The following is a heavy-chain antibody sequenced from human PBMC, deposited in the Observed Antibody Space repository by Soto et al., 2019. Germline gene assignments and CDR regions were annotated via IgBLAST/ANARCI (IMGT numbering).Heavy chain of an antibody. D-gene: IGHD1-26*01. CDR1: GDSVSSNSAA. CDR2: TYYRSKWYN. CDR3: ARGSYGARTYYYYYYMDV. V-gene: IGHV6-1*01. J-gene: IGHJ6*03. Sequence: SQTLSLTCAISGDSVSSNSAAWNWIRQSPSRGLEWLGRTYYRSKWYNDYAVSVKSRITINPDTSKNQFSLQLNSATPEDTAVYYCARGSYGARTYYYYYYMDVWGKGTTVTVSS.